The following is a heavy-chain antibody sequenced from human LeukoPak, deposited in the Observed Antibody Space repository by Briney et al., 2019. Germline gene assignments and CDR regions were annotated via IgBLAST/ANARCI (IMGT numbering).Heavy chain of an antibody. D-gene: IGHD6-19*01. CDR3: AKGSSGWYGEFDY. Sequence: GGSLRLSCAASGFTFSSYAMSWARQAPGKGLEWVSAISGSGGSTYYADSVKGRFTISRDNSKNTLYLQMNSLRAEDTAVYYCAKGSSGWYGEFDYWGQGTLVTVSS. CDR2: ISGSGGST. J-gene: IGHJ4*02. V-gene: IGHV3-23*01. CDR1: GFTFSSYA.